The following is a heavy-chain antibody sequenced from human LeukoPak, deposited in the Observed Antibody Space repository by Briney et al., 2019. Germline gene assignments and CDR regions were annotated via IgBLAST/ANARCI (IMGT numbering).Heavy chain of an antibody. D-gene: IGHD6-13*01. CDR1: GGSISSYY. Sequence: SETLSLTCTVSGGSISSYYWSWIRQPPGKGLEWIGYIYYSGSTNYNLSLKSRVTISVDTSKNQFSLKLSSVTAAGTAVYYCAREAGYSSSWLDYWGQGTLVTVS. V-gene: IGHV4-59*01. CDR2: IYYSGST. CDR3: AREAGYSSSWLDY. J-gene: IGHJ4*02.